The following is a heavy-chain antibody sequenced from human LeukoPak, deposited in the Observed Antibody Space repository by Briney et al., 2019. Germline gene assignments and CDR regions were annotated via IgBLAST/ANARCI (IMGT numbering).Heavy chain of an antibody. J-gene: IGHJ4*02. D-gene: IGHD6-6*01. CDR2: MNPNSGNT. Sequence: ASVKVSCKASGYTFTSYDINWVRQATGQGLEWMGWMNPNSGNTGYAQEFQGRVTMTRNTSISTVYMELSSLRSEDKAVYYCARGRGNSYHFDYWGQGTLVTVSS. CDR3: ARGRGNSYHFDY. CDR1: GYTFTSYD. V-gene: IGHV1-8*01.